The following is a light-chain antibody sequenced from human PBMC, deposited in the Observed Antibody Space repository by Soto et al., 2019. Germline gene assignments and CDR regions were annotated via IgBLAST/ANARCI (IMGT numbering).Light chain of an antibody. CDR1: QSVSSSY. J-gene: IGKJ5*01. CDR3: QQYGSSPPIT. CDR2: GAS. V-gene: IGKV3-20*01. Sequence: EIVLTQSPGTLSLSPGERATLSCRASQSVSSSYLAWYQQKPGQAPRLLIYGASSRATGIPDRFSGSGSGTDFTLTISRLEPEYLAVYYCQQYGSSPPITFGQGTRLEIK.